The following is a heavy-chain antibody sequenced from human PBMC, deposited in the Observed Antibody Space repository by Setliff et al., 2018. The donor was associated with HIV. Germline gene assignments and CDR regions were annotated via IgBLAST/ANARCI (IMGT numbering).Heavy chain of an antibody. CDR1: GGSISSYH. Sequence: SETLSLTCTVSGGSISSYHWSWIRQPPGEGLEWIGYIFYSGSTNYNSSLKSRVTISLDTSKKQFSLKLNSVTAADTAVYYCARGLMSYNFWGGRNDYHYMDVWGKGTTVTVSS. CDR2: IFYSGST. CDR3: ARGLMSYNFWGGRNDYHYMDV. D-gene: IGHD3-3*01. J-gene: IGHJ6*03. V-gene: IGHV4-59*01.